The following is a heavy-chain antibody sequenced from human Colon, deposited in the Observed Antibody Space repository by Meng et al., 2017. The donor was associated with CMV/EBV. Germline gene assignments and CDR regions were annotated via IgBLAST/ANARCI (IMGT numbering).Heavy chain of an antibody. J-gene: IGHJ4*02. D-gene: IGHD3-16*01. V-gene: IGHV1-2*06. Sequence: QVQLVQSGAEVKKPGASVKVSCKASGYTFTDYYIHWVRQAPGQGLEWMGRINPNSGDTSYAQKDQGRLTLTTDAARNTAYIELTSLTYDDTAVYYCARDDPGDPLDFWGQGTLVTVSS. CDR3: ARDDPGDPLDF. CDR2: INPNSGDT. CDR1: GYTFTDYY.